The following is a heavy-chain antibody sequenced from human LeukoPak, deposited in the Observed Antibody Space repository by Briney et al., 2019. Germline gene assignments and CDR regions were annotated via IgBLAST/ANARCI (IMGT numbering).Heavy chain of an antibody. D-gene: IGHD1-26*01. V-gene: IGHV1-2*02. CDR3: ARGVGATGGWFDP. CDR2: INPNSGGT. Sequence: ASVKVSCKASGYTFTGYYMHWVRQAPGQGREWMGWINPNSGGTNYAQKFQGRVTMIRDTSISTAYMELSRLRSDDTAVCYCARGVGATGGWFDPWGQGTLVTVSS. CDR1: GYTFTGYY. J-gene: IGHJ5*02.